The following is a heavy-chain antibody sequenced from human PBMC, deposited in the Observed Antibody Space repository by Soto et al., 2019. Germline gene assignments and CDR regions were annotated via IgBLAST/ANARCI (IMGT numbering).Heavy chain of an antibody. Sequence: EVQLLESGGGLVLPGGSLRLSCAASGFTFSTYAMTWVRQAPGKGLEWVSDIGAGGGDKYYADSVKGRFTISRDNSKNTLDLQMNSLRGEDTAVYYCAKGGRLGSLHVWGQGTTVTVSS. V-gene: IGHV3-23*01. J-gene: IGHJ6*02. D-gene: IGHD3-10*01. CDR2: IGAGGGDK. CDR1: GFTFSTYA. CDR3: AKGGRLGSLHV.